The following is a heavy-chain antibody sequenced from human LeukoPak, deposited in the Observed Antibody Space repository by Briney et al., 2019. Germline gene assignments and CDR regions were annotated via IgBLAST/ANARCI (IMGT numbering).Heavy chain of an antibody. CDR2: ISSSGNT. Sequence: GGSLRLSCAASGFTFSRSAMTWVRQTPGKGLDWVSSISSSGNTYYADSVKGRFTISRDNSKNMLYLQMNSLRAVDTAVYYCVKGRISEDGLDFWGQGTLVTVSS. V-gene: IGHV3-23*01. D-gene: IGHD6-13*01. J-gene: IGHJ4*02. CDR1: GFTFSRSA. CDR3: VKGRISEDGLDF.